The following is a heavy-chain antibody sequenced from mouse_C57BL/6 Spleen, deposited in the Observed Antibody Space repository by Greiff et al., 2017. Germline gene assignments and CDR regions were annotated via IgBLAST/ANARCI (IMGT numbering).Heavy chain of an antibody. Sequence: EVQRVESEGGLVQPGSSMKLSCTASGFTFSDYYMAWVRQVPEKGLEWVANINYDGSSTYYLDSLKSRFIISRDNAKNILYLQMSSLKSEDTATYYCARDLFYYFDYWGQGTTLTVSS. CDR2: INYDGSST. CDR3: ARDLFYYFDY. V-gene: IGHV5-16*01. CDR1: GFTFSDYY. D-gene: IGHD2-3*01. J-gene: IGHJ2*01.